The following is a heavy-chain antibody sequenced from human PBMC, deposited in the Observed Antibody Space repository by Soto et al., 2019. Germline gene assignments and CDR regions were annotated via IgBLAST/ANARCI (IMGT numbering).Heavy chain of an antibody. V-gene: IGHV1-69*02. CDR2: IIPILGIA. J-gene: IGHJ6*02. CDR3: ARAAPIGDYGDLEEYYYGMDV. CDR1: GGTFSSYT. Sequence: QVQLVQSGAEVKKPGSSVKVSCKASGGTFSSYTISWVRQAPGQGLEWMGRIIPILGIANYAQKFQGRVTITADKSTXXAXMAXSSLRSEDTAVYYCARAAPIGDYGDLEEYYYGMDVWGQGTTVTVSS. D-gene: IGHD4-17*01.